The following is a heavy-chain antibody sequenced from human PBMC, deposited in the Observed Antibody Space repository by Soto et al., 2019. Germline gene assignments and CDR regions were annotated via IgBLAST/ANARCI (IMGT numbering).Heavy chain of an antibody. CDR2: IIPIFNST. CDR1: GSRFSNYV. J-gene: IGHJ4*02. V-gene: IGHV1-69*06. CDR3: AMEVRGKKAGYNGLVSLGY. D-gene: IGHD2-2*02. Sequence: QVQLVQSGAEVKTPGSSLKVSCKVSGSRFSNYVISWVRQAPGHGLEWLGRIIPIFNSTKYAQNFQGRVTITADKSTSTASLELSSLRSDDTAVYYCAMEVRGKKAGYNGLVSLGYWGQGTLVTVSS.